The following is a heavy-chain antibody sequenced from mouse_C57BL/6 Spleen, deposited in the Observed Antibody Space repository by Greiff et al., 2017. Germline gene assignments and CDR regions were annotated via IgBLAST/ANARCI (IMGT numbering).Heavy chain of an antibody. CDR1: GFTFSSYA. J-gene: IGHJ1*03. CDR2: ISSGGDYI. CDR3: ARGNGDWYFDV. V-gene: IGHV5S21*01. Sequence: EVKLVESGEGLVKPGGSLKLSCAASGFTFSSYAMSWVRQTPEKRLEWVAYISSGGDYIYYADTVKGRFTISRDNARNTLYLQMNSLKSEHTAMXSGARGNGDWYFDVWGTGTTVTVSS.